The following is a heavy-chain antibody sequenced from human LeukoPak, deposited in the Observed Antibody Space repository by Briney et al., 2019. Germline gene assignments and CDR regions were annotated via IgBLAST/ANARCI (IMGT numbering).Heavy chain of an antibody. J-gene: IGHJ6*02. Sequence: PSETLSLTCTVSGGSISSYYWSWIRQPPGKGLEWIGYIYYSGSTNCNPSLKSRVTRSVDTSKNQFSLKLSSVTAADTAVYYCARGPDYETGYWPYYYYYGMDVWGQGTTVTVPS. D-gene: IGHD3-9*01. CDR2: IYYSGST. CDR1: GGSISSYY. V-gene: IGHV4-59*01. CDR3: ARGPDYETGYWPYYYYYGMDV.